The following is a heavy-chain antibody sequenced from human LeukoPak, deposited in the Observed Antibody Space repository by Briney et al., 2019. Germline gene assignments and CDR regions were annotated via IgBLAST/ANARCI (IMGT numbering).Heavy chain of an antibody. CDR2: INSDGSST. CDR1: GFTFSSYW. V-gene: IGHV3-74*01. J-gene: IGHJ6*02. Sequence: GGSLRLSCAASGFTFSSYWMHWVRQAPGKGLVWVSRINSDGSSTSYADSVKGRFTISRDNAKNTLYLQMNSLRAEDTAVYYCASGSMVRGAYGMDVWGQRTTVTVS. CDR3: ASGSMVRGAYGMDV. D-gene: IGHD3-10*01.